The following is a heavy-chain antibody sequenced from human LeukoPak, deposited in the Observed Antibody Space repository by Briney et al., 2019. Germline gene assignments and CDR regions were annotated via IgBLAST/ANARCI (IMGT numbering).Heavy chain of an antibody. J-gene: IGHJ4*02. CDR2: ISSNGRST. V-gene: IGHV3-64*02. CDR1: GFTFSRYT. CDR3: ARELDGSGSFDY. D-gene: IGHD3-10*01. Sequence: AGGSLRLSCAPSGFTFSRYTMHWVRQAPGKRLEYFSAISSNGRSTYYADSVKGRFTLSRDNSKNTLYLQMGSLRIEDTAVYYCARELDGSGSFDYWGQGTLVTVSS.